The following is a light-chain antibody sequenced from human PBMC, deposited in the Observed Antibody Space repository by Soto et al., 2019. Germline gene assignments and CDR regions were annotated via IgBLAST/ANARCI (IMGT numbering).Light chain of an antibody. CDR1: TGAVTSGYY. CDR2: STS. Sequence: QTVVTQEPSLTVSPGGTVTLTCGSSTGAVTSGYYPNWFQQKPGQAPRALIYSTSNTHSWTPARFSGSLLGGKAALTVSGVQPEDEAEYYCLVFYSDAWVFGGGTQLTVL. J-gene: IGLJ2*01. CDR3: LVFYSDAWV. V-gene: IGLV7-43*01.